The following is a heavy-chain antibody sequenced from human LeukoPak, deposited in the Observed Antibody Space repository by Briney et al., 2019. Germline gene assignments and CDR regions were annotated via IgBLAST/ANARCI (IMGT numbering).Heavy chain of an antibody. CDR2: LSSDGRDP. CDR3: ARGVYEEDVNY. J-gene: IGHJ4*02. Sequence: QPGGSLRLSCAASGFIFDKHEMNWVRQAPGKGLVWVSRLSSDGRDPSYADSVKGRFTISRDNAKNTLYMQMNSLRAEDTAVYYRARGVYEEDVNYWGQGTLVTVSS. V-gene: IGHV3-74*01. CDR1: GFIFDKHE. D-gene: IGHD6-13*01.